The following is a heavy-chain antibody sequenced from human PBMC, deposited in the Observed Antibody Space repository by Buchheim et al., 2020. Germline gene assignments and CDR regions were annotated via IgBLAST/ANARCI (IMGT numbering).Heavy chain of an antibody. CDR1: GYTFTNYY. CDR2: INPSGGST. J-gene: IGHJ4*02. D-gene: IGHD6-13*01. V-gene: IGHV1-46*01. CDR3: ARAPTDRYSISWYDY. Sequence: QVQLVQSGAEVKKPGASVKVSCKASGYTFTNYYMHWVRQAPGQGPEWMGVINPSGGSTRYAQSFQGRLNMTSDTSTTTVYMELGSLRSEDTAVYYCARAPTDRYSISWYDYWGQGT.